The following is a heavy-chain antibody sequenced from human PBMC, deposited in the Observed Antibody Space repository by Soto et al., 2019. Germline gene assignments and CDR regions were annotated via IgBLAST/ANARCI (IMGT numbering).Heavy chain of an antibody. Sequence: QVQLVESGGGVVQPGRSLRLSCAASGFTFSSYAMHWVRQAPGKGLEWVAVISYDGSNKYYADSVKGRFTISRDNSKNTLYLQMNSLRAEDTAVYYCARDDSEHQIYDYYGMDVWGQGTTVTVSS. CDR2: ISYDGSNK. D-gene: IGHD2-21*01. CDR1: GFTFSSYA. J-gene: IGHJ6*02. CDR3: ARDDSEHQIYDYYGMDV. V-gene: IGHV3-30-3*01.